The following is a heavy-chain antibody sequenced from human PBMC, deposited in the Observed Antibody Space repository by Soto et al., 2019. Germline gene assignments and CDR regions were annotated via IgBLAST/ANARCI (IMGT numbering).Heavy chain of an antibody. Sequence: ASVKVSCKASGHTFTGYYMHWVRQAPGQGLEWMGWINPNSGGTNYAQKFQGRVTMTRDTSISTAYMELSRLRSDDTAVYYCARDTSHYDIMTGYSTDCFAPSRQGTLLTAAS. CDR3: ARDTSHYDIMTGYSTDCFAP. J-gene: IGHJ5*02. V-gene: IGHV1-2*02. CDR2: INPNSGGT. D-gene: IGHD3-9*01. CDR1: GHTFTGYY.